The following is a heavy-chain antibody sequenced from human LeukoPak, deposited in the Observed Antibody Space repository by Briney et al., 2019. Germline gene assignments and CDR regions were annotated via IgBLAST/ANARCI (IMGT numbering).Heavy chain of an antibody. CDR2: INHSGST. CDR3: ARGNVVVPAALYCFDC. V-gene: IGHV4-34*01. D-gene: IGHD2-2*01. CDR1: GGSFSGYY. Sequence: SETLSLTCAVYGGSFSGYYWSWIRQPPGKGLEWIGEINHSGSTNYNPSLKSRVTISVDTSKNQFSLKLSSVTAADTAVYYCARGNVVVPAALYCFDCWGQGTLVTVSS. J-gene: IGHJ4*02.